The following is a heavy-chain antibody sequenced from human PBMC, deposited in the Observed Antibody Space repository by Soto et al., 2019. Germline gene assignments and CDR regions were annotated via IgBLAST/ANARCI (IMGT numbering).Heavy chain of an antibody. V-gene: IGHV1-3*01. Sequence: QVRLLQSAAELKMPGASLNLSCKTSGYNFTNCAVHWLRQAPGQRLEWLGWIKGGTGNTRFSERFQDRVTLTRDTSASTVYMELTGLKSEDTAIYYCARGDGRSPVTRAFDIWGQGTVVTVSS. CDR2: IKGGTGNT. D-gene: IGHD4-17*01. CDR3: ARGDGRSPVTRAFDI. J-gene: IGHJ3*02. CDR1: GYNFTNCA.